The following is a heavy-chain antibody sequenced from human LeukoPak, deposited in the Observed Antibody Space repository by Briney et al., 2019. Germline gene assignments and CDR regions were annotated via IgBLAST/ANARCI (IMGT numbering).Heavy chain of an antibody. CDR1: SGSISSTTYY. CDR2: IYYKGDT. V-gene: IGHV4-39*07. D-gene: IGHD3-3*01. J-gene: IGHJ4*02. Sequence: PSETLSLTCTVSSGSISSTTYYWAWIRQPPGKGLEWIGSIYYKGDTYYNPSLKSRVTISVDTSKNQFSLKLSSVTAADTAVYYCAREERFLEWLLYGYFDYWGQGTLVTVSS. CDR3: AREERFLEWLLYGYFDY.